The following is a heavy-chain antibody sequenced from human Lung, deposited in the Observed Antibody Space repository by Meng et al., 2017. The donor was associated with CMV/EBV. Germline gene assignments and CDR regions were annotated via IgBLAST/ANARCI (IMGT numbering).Heavy chain of an antibody. Sequence: GEXXKISCAASGFTFSSHWMTWVRQAPGKGLEWVANINQDGSQKNYVDPVKGRFTISRDNAKNSLFLQMNSLRAEDTAVYYCARVAAAGRGMDVWGPGTTVNGSS. V-gene: IGHV3-7*04. CDR3: ARVAAAGRGMDV. CDR2: INQDGSQK. J-gene: IGHJ6*02. D-gene: IGHD6-13*01. CDR1: GFTFSSHW.